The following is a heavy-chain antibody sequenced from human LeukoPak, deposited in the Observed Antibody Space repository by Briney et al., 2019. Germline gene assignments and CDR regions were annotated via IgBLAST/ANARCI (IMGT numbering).Heavy chain of an antibody. CDR3: ASRTVAGTDY. Sequence: GGSLRLSCAASGFTFSSYAMSWVRQAPGKGLEWVSAISDSGGSTYYADSVKGRFTISRDNSKNTLYLQMNSLRAEDTAVYYCASRTVAGTDYWGQGTLVTVSS. J-gene: IGHJ4*02. D-gene: IGHD6-19*01. V-gene: IGHV3-23*01. CDR2: ISDSGGST. CDR1: GFTFSSYA.